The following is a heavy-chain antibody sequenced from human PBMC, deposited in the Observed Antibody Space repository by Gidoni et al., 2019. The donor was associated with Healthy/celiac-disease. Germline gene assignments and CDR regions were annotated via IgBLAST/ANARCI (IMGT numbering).Heavy chain of an antibody. Sequence: QVQLQESGPGLVKPSQTLSLTCTVPGGSISRGSYYWSWIRQPAGKGLEWIGRIYTSGSTNYNPSLKSRVTISVDTSKNQFSLKLSSVTAADTAVYYCARGYYGSGSYYNVDYFDYWGQGTLVTVSS. V-gene: IGHV4-61*02. CDR3: ARGYYGSGSYYNVDYFDY. CDR2: IYTSGST. CDR1: GGSISRGSYY. D-gene: IGHD3-10*01. J-gene: IGHJ4*02.